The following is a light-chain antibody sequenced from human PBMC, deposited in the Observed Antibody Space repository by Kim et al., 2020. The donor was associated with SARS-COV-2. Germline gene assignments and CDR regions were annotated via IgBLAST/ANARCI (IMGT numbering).Light chain of an antibody. V-gene: IGKV1-5*03. CDR1: QSLSSW. CDR2: QAS. Sequence: DIQMTQSPSTLSASVGDRVTITCRASQSLSSWLAWYQQKPGKAPKLLIYQASKLGSGVPSRFSGSGSGTDFTLTISNLQPDDSAIYYCKQYETYWTFGPGTKVDIK. J-gene: IGKJ1*01. CDR3: KQYETYWT.